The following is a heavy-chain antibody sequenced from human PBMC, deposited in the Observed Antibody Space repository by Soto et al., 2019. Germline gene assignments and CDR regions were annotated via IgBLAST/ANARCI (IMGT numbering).Heavy chain of an antibody. Sequence: QVQLQESGPGLVKPSETLSLTCSVSGGSITSQYWSWIRQPPGKGLEYIGYIYHSGSTHYSPSLESGVPISVXMXXXQXXLTLSSVTAADTAVYYCARGGPGYGSEGYYSAMDVWGQGTTVTVSS. D-gene: IGHD3-10*01. J-gene: IGHJ6*02. CDR1: GGSITSQY. V-gene: IGHV4-59*08. CDR2: IYHSGST. CDR3: ARGGPGYGSEGYYSAMDV.